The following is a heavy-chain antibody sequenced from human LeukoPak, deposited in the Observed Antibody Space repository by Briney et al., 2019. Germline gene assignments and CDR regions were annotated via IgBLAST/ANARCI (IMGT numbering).Heavy chain of an antibody. CDR3: ARIVPAATRYNWFDP. CDR2: ISGSGGST. Sequence: GGSLRLSCAASGFFFSSYSMTWVRQAPGKGLEWVSAISGSGGSTYYADSVKGRFTISRDNSKNTLYLQMNSLRAEDTAVYYCARIVPAATRYNWFDPWGQGTLVTVSS. CDR1: GFFFSSYS. D-gene: IGHD2-2*01. V-gene: IGHV3-23*01. J-gene: IGHJ5*02.